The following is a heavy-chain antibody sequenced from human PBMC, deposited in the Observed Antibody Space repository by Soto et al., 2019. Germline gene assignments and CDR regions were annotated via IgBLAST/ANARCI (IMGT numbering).Heavy chain of an antibody. CDR3: ARVEPTRLRFLEWLNDY. D-gene: IGHD3-3*01. CDR2: SNAGNGNT. Sequence: ASVKVSCKASGYTFTSYAMHWVRQAPGQRLEWMGWSNAGNGNTKYSQKFQGRVTITRDTSASTAYMELSSLRSEDTAVYYCARVEPTRLRFLEWLNDYWVQGILVTVSS. J-gene: IGHJ4*02. CDR1: GYTFTSYA. V-gene: IGHV1-3*01.